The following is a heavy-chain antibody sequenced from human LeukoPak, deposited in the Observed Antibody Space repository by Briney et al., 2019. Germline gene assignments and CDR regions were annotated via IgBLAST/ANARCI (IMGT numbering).Heavy chain of an antibody. V-gene: IGHV3-30-3*01. J-gene: IGHJ4*02. CDR1: GFTFSSYA. CDR2: ISYDGSNK. Sequence: GRSLRLSCAASGFTFSSYAMHWVRQAPGKGLEWVSVISYDGSNKFYADSVKGRFTISRDDSQNTLYLQMNSLKTEDTAVYYCTTNDVLLWFGELFCFDYWGQGTRVTVSS. CDR3: TTNDVLLWFGELFCFDY. D-gene: IGHD3-10*01.